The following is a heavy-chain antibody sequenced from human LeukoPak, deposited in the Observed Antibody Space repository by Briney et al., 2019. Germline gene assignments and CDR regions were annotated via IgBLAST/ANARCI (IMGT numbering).Heavy chain of an antibody. J-gene: IGHJ5*02. D-gene: IGHD1-14*01. Sequence: SETLSLTCAVYGGSFSGYYWSWIRQPPGKGLEWIGEINHSGSTNYNPSLKSRVTISVDTSKKQFSLKLSSVTAADTAVYYCANGSTGQYDPWGQGILATVSS. V-gene: IGHV4-34*01. CDR3: ANGSTGQYDP. CDR2: INHSGST. CDR1: GGSFSGYY.